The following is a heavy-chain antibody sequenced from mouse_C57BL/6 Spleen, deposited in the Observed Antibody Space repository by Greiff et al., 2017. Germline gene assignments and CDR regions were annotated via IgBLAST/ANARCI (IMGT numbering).Heavy chain of an antibody. J-gene: IGHJ2*01. Sequence: QVQLQQPGAELVKPGASVKLSCKASGYTFTEYTIHWVKQRSGQGLEWIGWFYPGSGSIKYNEKFKDKATLTADKSSSTVYMELSRLTSEASAVYFGDRREGRPTGTSGFDYWGQGTTLTVSS. CDR2: FYPGSGSI. CDR3: DRREGRPTGTSGFDY. V-gene: IGHV1-62-2*01. CDR1: GYTFTEYT. D-gene: IGHD4-1*02.